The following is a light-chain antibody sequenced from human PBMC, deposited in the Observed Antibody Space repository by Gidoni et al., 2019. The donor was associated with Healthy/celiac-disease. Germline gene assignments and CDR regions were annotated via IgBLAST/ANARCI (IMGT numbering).Light chain of an antibody. Sequence: QSALTQPASVSVSPGKPIPISCTGTSSDVCGYNDVSWYQQHPGKAPKLLIYDVSNRPSGVSSRFSGSKSGNTASLTSSGLQAEDEADYYCSSYTSSSTLVVFGGGTKLTVL. J-gene: IGLJ2*01. CDR2: DVS. V-gene: IGLV2-14*03. CDR3: SSYTSSSTLVV. CDR1: SSDVCGYND.